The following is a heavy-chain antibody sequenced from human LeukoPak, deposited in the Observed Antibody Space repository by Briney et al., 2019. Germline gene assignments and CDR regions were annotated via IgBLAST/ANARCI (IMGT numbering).Heavy chain of an antibody. Sequence: RASVKVSCKASGYTFTSYDINWVRQATGQGLEWMGWMNPNRGNTGYAQKFQGRVTMTRNTSISTAYMELSSLRSEDTAVYYCARVSGSYRVYYYYGMDVWGQGTTVTVSS. CDR2: MNPNRGNT. V-gene: IGHV1-8*01. D-gene: IGHD1-26*01. J-gene: IGHJ6*02. CDR3: ARVSGSYRVYYYYGMDV. CDR1: GYTFTSYD.